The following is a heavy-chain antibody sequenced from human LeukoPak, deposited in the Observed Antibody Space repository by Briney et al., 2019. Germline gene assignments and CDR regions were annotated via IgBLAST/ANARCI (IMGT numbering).Heavy chain of an antibody. J-gene: IGHJ4*02. CDR3: AKVGYYYDSSGYFDY. Sequence: GGSLRLSCATSGFTFSGYGMHWVRQAPGKGLEWVTVIWSDGSNKYYADSVKGRFTISRGNSKNTLYLQMNSLRAEDTAVYYCAKVGYYYDSSGYFDYWGQGTLVTVSS. CDR1: GFTFSGYG. V-gene: IGHV3-30*02. CDR2: IWSDGSNK. D-gene: IGHD3-22*01.